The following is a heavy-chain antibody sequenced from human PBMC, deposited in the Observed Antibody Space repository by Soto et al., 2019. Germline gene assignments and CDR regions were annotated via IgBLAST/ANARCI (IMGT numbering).Heavy chain of an antibody. CDR2: ISYDGSNK. CDR1: GFTFSSYA. CDR3: ARFPGNTHYDY. D-gene: IGHD6-13*01. Sequence: QVQLVESGGGVVQPGRSLRLSCAASGFTFSSYAMHWVRQAPGKGLEWVAVISYDGSNKYYADSVKGRFTISRDNSKNTLYLQMNSLRAEDTAVYYCARFPGNTHYDYWGQGTLVTVSS. V-gene: IGHV3-30-3*01. J-gene: IGHJ4*02.